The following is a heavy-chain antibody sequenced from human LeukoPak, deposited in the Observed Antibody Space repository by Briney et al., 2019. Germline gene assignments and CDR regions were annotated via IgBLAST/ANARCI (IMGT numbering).Heavy chain of an antibody. Sequence: SETLSLTCTVSGSSISSYYWSWIRQPAGKGLEWIGRIYTSGSTNYNPSLKSRVTMSVDTSKNQFSLKLSSVTAADTAVYYWARAKHYSNYLGYYYMDVWGKGTTVTVSS. D-gene: IGHD4-11*01. J-gene: IGHJ6*03. V-gene: IGHV4-4*07. CDR1: GSSISSYY. CDR2: IYTSGST. CDR3: ARAKHYSNYLGYYYMDV.